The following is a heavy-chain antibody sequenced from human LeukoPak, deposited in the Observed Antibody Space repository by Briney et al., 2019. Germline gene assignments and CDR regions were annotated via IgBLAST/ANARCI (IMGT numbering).Heavy chain of an antibody. Sequence: GESLKISFKGCGSIFTSYWNGWVRQMPGKGLEWMGIIYPGDSDTRYSPSFQGQVTISADKSISTAYLQWSSLKASDTAMYYCARSLRYFDWLLPDGDAFDIWGQGTMVTVSS. V-gene: IGHV5-51*01. CDR1: GSIFTSYW. D-gene: IGHD3-9*01. J-gene: IGHJ3*02. CDR3: ARSLRYFDWLLPDGDAFDI. CDR2: IYPGDSDT.